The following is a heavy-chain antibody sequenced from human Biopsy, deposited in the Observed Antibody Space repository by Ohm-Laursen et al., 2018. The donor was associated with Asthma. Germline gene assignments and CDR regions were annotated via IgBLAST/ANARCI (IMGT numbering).Heavy chain of an antibody. CDR3: ARGYCRDDACYSPPDY. Sequence: SLRLSCAASGFTFSGYSMNWVRQAPGKGLEWLSYINSSSIIYYADSVKGRFTISRDNAKNSLFLQMNSLRDEDTAVYYCARGYCRDDACYSPPDYWGQGTLVTVSS. D-gene: IGHD2-15*01. CDR2: INSSSII. V-gene: IGHV3-48*02. J-gene: IGHJ4*02. CDR1: GFTFSGYS.